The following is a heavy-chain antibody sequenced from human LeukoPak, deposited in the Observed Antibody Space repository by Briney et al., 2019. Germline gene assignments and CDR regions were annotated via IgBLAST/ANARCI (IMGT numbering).Heavy chain of an antibody. J-gene: IGHJ4*02. V-gene: IGHV4-39*01. CDR1: GGSISSSRYS. Sequence: SETLSLTCTVSGGSISSSRYSWGWIRQPPGKGLEWIGSIYYSGSTYYNSSLKSRVTISVDTSKNQFSLKLSSVTAADTAVYYCARLEHRTTENDYWGQGTLVTVSS. D-gene: IGHD4-17*01. CDR2: IYYSGST. CDR3: ARLEHRTTENDY.